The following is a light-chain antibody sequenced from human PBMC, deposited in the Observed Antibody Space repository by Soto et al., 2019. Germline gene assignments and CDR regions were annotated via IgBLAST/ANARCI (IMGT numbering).Light chain of an antibody. J-gene: IGLJ1*01. CDR2: DVS. CDR1: SSDVGGYNY. CDR3: SSYTSSSTPYV. V-gene: IGLV2-14*01. Sequence: QSVLTQPASVSGSPGQSSTISCTGTSSDVGGYNYVSWYQQHPGKAPKLMRYDVSNRPSGVSNRFSGSKSGNTASLTISGLQAEDEADYYCSSYTSSSTPYVFGTGTKLTVL.